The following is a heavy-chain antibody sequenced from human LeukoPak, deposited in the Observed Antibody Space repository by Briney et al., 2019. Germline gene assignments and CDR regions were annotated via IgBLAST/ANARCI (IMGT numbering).Heavy chain of an antibody. CDR1: GYTFTNYY. CDR2: INPRGGAT. Sequence: ASVKVSCKASGYTFTNYYMHWVRQAPGQGLEWMGIINPRGGATTYAQKFQGRVTMTRDTSISTAYMELSRLRSDDTALYYCARDFTGLLPPSYYFDYWGQGTLVTVSS. V-gene: IGHV1-46*01. J-gene: IGHJ4*02. D-gene: IGHD2-15*01. CDR3: ARDFTGLLPPSYYFDY.